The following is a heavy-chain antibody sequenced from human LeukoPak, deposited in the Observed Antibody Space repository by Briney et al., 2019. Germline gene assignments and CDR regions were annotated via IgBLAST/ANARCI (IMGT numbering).Heavy chain of an antibody. CDR2: IYYSGST. Sequence: PSETLSLTCTVSGGSISSCYWSWIRQPPGKGLEWIGYIYYSGSTNYNPSLKSRVTISVDTSKNQFSLKLSSVTAADTAVYYCARARLYYDSSGYLNDAFDIWGQGTMVTVSS. CDR1: GGSISSCY. D-gene: IGHD3-22*01. V-gene: IGHV4-59*01. CDR3: ARARLYYDSSGYLNDAFDI. J-gene: IGHJ3*02.